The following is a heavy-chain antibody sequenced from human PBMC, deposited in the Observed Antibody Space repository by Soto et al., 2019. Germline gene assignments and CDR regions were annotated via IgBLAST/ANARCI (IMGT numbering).Heavy chain of an antibody. CDR3: AKDFSGGFDP. D-gene: IGHD1-26*01. V-gene: IGHV3-30*18. CDR1: GFTFSSYG. Sequence: GGSLRLSCAASGFTFSSYGMHWVRQAPGKGLEWVAVISYDGSNKYYADSVKGRFTISRDNSKNTLYLQMNSLRAEDTAVYYCAKDFSGGFDPWGQGTLVTVSS. J-gene: IGHJ5*02. CDR2: ISYDGSNK.